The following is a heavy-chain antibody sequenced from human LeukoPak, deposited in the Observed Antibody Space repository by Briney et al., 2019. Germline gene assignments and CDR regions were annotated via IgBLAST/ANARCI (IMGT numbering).Heavy chain of an antibody. V-gene: IGHV4-61*02. CDR2: IYTSGYT. Sequence: SETLSLTCTVSGGSISSGSYYWSWIRQPAGKGLEWIGRIYTSGYTNYNPSLKSRVTISIDTSKNQFSLKLTSVTAADTAVYYCARERIAAAGSVDYWGQGTLVTVSS. J-gene: IGHJ4*02. CDR1: GGSISSGSYY. CDR3: ARERIAAAGSVDY. D-gene: IGHD6-13*01.